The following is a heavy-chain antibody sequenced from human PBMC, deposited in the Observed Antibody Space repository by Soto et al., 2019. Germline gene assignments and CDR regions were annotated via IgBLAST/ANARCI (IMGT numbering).Heavy chain of an antibody. CDR3: ATPQSGSYYAAFDV. V-gene: IGHV3-23*01. Sequence: EMHLFQSGGGLVQPGGSLRLSCAVSGLTFSDYPMDWVRQAPGKGLEWISRISGTSISTYYADSVKDRFTISRDNSNNTLYLEMGDLRGEDTAVYYCATPQSGSYYAAFDVWGQGTRVTVSA. D-gene: IGHD1-26*01. CDR2: ISGTSIST. CDR1: GLTFSDYP. J-gene: IGHJ3*01.